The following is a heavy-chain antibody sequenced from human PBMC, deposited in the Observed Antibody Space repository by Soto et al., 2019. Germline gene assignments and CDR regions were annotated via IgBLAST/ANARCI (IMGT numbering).Heavy chain of an antibody. D-gene: IGHD3-10*01. CDR2: ISYSGST. J-gene: IGHJ6*02. V-gene: IGHV4-59*01. CDR1: GGSISSYY. CDR3: ARGSMVRGVATTRYGMDV. Sequence: SETLSLTCTVSGGSISSYYWSWMRQPPGKGLKCIGYISYSGSTNYNPSLKSRVTISVDTSKNQFSLRLSSVTAADTAVYYCARGSMVRGVATTRYGMDVWGQGTTVTVSS.